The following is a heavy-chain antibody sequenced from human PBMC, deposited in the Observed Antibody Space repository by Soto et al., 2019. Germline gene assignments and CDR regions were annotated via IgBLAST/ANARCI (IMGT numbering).Heavy chain of an antibody. Sequence: GASVKVSCKASGYTFTSYFMHWVRQAPGQGLEWMAIINPSDGSTSYAQKFQGRVAMTRDTSTSTVYMELSSLRSEDTAMYHCARGKWYSSGWSYYFDYWGQGTLVTVSS. CDR2: INPSDGST. CDR3: ARGKWYSSGWSYYFDY. V-gene: IGHV1-46*03. CDR1: GYTFTSYF. J-gene: IGHJ4*02. D-gene: IGHD6-19*01.